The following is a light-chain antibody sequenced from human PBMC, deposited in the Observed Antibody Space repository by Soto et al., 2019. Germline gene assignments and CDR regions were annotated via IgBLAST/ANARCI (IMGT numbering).Light chain of an antibody. V-gene: IGLV2-14*01. CDR1: SSDVGGYNY. CDR3: SSYTTSSTLL. Sequence: QSALTQPASVSGSPGQSITISCTGTSSDVGGYNYVSWYQQHPGKAPKLMIYDVSSRPSGVSNRFSASKSGNTASLTISGLKAEDEADYYCSSYTTSSTLLFGGGTKLTVL. CDR2: DVS. J-gene: IGLJ2*01.